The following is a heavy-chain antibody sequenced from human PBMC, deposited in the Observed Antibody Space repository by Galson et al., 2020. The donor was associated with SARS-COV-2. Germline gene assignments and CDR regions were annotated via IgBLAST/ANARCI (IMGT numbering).Heavy chain of an antibody. Sequence: ASETLSLTCTVSGGSISRYYWSWIRQPPGKGREWIGYIYHHGTTTYNYSPKGRVTISVDTSKNQFSLKLSSVTAADTAVYHCARGGDSVRNWFDSWGQGTLVTVSS. CDR3: ARGGDSVRNWFDS. CDR2: IYHHGTT. V-gene: IGHV4-59*01. CDR1: GGSISRYY. J-gene: IGHJ5*01. D-gene: IGHD7-27*01.